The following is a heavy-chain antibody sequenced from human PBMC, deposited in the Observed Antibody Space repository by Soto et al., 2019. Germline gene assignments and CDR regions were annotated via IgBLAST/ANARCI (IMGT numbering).Heavy chain of an antibody. CDR2: IYYSGST. V-gene: IGHV4-31*03. CDR3: AREAKGYYYDSSGSKGDAFDI. CDR1: GGSISSGGYY. D-gene: IGHD3-22*01. Sequence: SETLSLTCTVSGGSISSGGYYWSWIRQHPGKGLEWIGYIYYSGSTYYNPSLKSRVTISVDTSKNQFSLKLSSVTAADTAVYYWAREAKGYYYDSSGSKGDAFDIWGQGTMVTVSS. J-gene: IGHJ3*02.